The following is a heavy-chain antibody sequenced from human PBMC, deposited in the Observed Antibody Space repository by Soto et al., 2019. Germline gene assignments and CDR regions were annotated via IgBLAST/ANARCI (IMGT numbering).Heavy chain of an antibody. Sequence: QVQLQESGPGLVKPSETLSLTCTVSGGSITSYYWSWIRQSPGKGLEWIGYIYYTGSTKYNPSLKSRVTISADTSTNHFSLRLTSVTAADTAVYYCARHDDCFDSGCSTGRWFDSWGQGTLVTVSS. CDR1: GGSITSYY. D-gene: IGHD5-12*01. CDR2: IYYTGST. V-gene: IGHV4-59*08. CDR3: ARHDDCFDSGCSTGRWFDS. J-gene: IGHJ5*01.